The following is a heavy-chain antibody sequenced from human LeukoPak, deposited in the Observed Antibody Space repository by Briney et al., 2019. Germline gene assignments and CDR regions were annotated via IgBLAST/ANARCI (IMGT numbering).Heavy chain of an antibody. V-gene: IGHV5-51*01. CDR2: IFPGDSDT. CDR3: ARNLEYCGGDCYDY. D-gene: IGHD2-21*02. Sequence: GESLKIFCKGSGYSFISYWIGWVRQMPGKGLEWMGIIFPGDSDTRYNPSFQGQVTISADKSTNTAYLQWSRLKASDTAIYYCARNLEYCGGDCYDYWGQGTLVTVSA. J-gene: IGHJ4*02. CDR1: GYSFISYW.